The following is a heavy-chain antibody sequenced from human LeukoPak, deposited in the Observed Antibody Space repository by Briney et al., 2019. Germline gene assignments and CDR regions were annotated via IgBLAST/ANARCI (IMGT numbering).Heavy chain of an antibody. J-gene: IGHJ4*02. CDR2: ISSSGSTI. Sequence: LSLTCTVSGGSISGYYWSWIRQPPGKGLEWVSYISSSGSTIYYADSVKGRFTISRDNAKNSLYLQMNSLRAEDTAVYYCASAPPPSGSYWGIDYWGQGTLVTVSS. CDR1: GGSISGYY. D-gene: IGHD1-26*01. V-gene: IGHV3-11*04. CDR3: ASAPPPSGSYWGIDY.